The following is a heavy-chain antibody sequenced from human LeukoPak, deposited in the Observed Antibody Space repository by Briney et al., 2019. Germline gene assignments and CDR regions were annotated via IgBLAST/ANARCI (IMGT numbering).Heavy chain of an antibody. J-gene: IGHJ5*02. V-gene: IGHV4-59*11. Sequence: SETLSLTCTVSGGSISSHYWSWIRQPPGKGLEWIGYIYYSGSTNYNPSLKSRVTISVDTSKSQFSLKLSSVTAADTAVYYCAREGGGYDFSWFDPWGQGTLVTVSS. CDR2: IYYSGST. CDR3: AREGGGYDFSWFDP. CDR1: GGSISSHY. D-gene: IGHD5-12*01.